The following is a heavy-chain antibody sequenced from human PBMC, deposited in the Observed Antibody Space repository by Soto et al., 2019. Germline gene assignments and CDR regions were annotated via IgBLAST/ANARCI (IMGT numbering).Heavy chain of an antibody. CDR3: ASFSRASWSGFTAD. D-gene: IGHD3-3*01. CDR1: GGTLTFSS. CDR2: IIPDSASP. V-gene: IGHV1-69*12. J-gene: IGHJ4*02. Sequence: QVQLVQSGAEVKRPGSSVKVSCKASGGTLTFSSLSWVRQAPGQGLEWMGGIIPDSASPNYAQKFQGRVTITADESARTAHMELRSLRSDDTAVYYSASFSRASWSGFTADWGQGTLVTVSS.